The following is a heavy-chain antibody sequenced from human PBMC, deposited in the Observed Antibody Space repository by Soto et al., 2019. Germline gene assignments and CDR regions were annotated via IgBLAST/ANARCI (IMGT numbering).Heavy chain of an antibody. V-gene: IGHV3-21*01. CDR3: ARDPLAAAGPTENNWFDP. Sequence: GGSLRLSCAASGFTFSSYSMNWVRQAPGKGLEWVSSISSSSSYIYYADSVKGRFTISRDNAKNSLYLQMNSLRAEDTAVYYCARDPLAAAGPTENNWFDPWGQGTLVTVSS. D-gene: IGHD6-13*01. CDR2: ISSSSSYI. CDR1: GFTFSSYS. J-gene: IGHJ5*02.